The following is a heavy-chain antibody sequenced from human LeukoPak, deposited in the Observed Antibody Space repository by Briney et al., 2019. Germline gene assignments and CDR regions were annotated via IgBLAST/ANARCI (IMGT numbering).Heavy chain of an antibody. CDR3: ARLKYYYDSRGLDY. J-gene: IGHJ4*02. CDR2: INHSGST. D-gene: IGHD3-22*01. V-gene: IGHV4-34*01. Sequence: PSETLSLTCAVYGGSFSGYYWSWIRQPPGKGLEWIGEINHSGSTNYNPSLKSRVTISVDTSKNQFSLKLSSVTAADTAVYYCARLKYYYDSRGLDYWGQGTLVTVSS. CDR1: GGSFSGYY.